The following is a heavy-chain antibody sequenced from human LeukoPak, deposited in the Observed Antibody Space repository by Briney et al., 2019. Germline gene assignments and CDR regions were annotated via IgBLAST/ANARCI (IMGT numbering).Heavy chain of an antibody. J-gene: IGHJ6*02. Sequence: SETLSLTCAVYGGSFSVYYWGWIRQAPGKGLGWIGEINHSGGTNYNPSLESRVIISVDTSRKQFNLRLNSVTAADTAVYYCLQWFPESAMDAWGQGTTVTVSS. CDR3: LQWFPESAMDA. D-gene: IGHD3-10*01. CDR2: INHSGGT. CDR1: GGSFSVYY. V-gene: IGHV4-34*01.